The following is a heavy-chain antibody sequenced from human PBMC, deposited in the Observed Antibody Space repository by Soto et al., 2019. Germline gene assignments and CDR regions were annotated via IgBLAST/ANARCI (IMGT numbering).Heavy chain of an antibody. Sequence: GGSLRLSCAASGFTFSDYYMSWIRQAPGKGLEWVSYISSSSSYTNYADSVKGRFTISRDNAKNSLYLQMNSLRAEDTAVYYCASRRMQLVDYYGMDVWGQGTTVTVSS. J-gene: IGHJ6*02. CDR1: GFTFSDYY. D-gene: IGHD6-6*01. CDR3: ASRRMQLVDYYGMDV. CDR2: ISSSSSYT. V-gene: IGHV3-11*06.